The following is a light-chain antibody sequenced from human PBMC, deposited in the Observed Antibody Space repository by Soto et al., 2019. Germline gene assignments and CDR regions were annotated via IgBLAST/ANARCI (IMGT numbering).Light chain of an antibody. Sequence: IVLSQSPGTLSLSPVAPPTLSCRASQSVSSSYLAWYQQKPGQTPRLLIYGASSRATGIPDRFSGSGSGTDFTLTISRLEPEDFAVYYCQQYGSSPITFGQGTLPAIK. J-gene: IGKJ5*01. CDR2: GAS. CDR3: QQYGSSPIT. V-gene: IGKV3-20*01. CDR1: QSVSSSY.